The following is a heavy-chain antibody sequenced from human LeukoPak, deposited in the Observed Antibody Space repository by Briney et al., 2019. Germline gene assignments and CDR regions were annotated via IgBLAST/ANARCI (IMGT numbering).Heavy chain of an antibody. CDR1: GGSFSGYY. CDR3: ARGGGTNYYYYMDV. Sequence: SETLSLTCAVYGGSFSGYYWSWIRQPPGKGLEWIGEINHSGSTNYNPSLKSRVTISVDASKNQFSLKLSSVTAADTAVYYCARGGGTNYYYYMDVWGKGTTVTVSS. V-gene: IGHV4-34*01. J-gene: IGHJ6*03. CDR2: INHSGST. D-gene: IGHD1-1*01.